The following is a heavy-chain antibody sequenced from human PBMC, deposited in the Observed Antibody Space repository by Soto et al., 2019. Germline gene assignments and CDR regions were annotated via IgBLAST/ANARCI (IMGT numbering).Heavy chain of an antibody. V-gene: IGHV1-46*02. CDR1: GYSFNDYY. CDR2: INSSGGST. Sequence: QVQLVQSGGEVRKPGASVKLSCKASGYSFNDYYIHWVRQGPGQALEWIGIINSSGGSTTYAERFQDRLTLTRDKSTRTVYMELSSLSSADTANYYWARMTTLTGFERFQDWGQGTLVSVSS. CDR3: ARMTTLTGFERFQD. J-gene: IGHJ1*01. D-gene: IGHD3-9*01.